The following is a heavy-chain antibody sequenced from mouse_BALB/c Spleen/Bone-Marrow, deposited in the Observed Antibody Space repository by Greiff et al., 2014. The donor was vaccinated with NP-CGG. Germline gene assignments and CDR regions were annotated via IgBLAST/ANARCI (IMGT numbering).Heavy chain of an antibody. D-gene: IGHD1-1*01. Sequence: QVQLQQPGPGLVAPSQSLSITCTISGFSLTSYGVHWVRQPPGKGLEWLVVIWSDGSKTYNSALKSRLSISKDNSKSQVFLKMNSLQTDDTAMYYCARHYGSSLYAMDYWGQGTSVTVSS. J-gene: IGHJ4*01. CDR2: IWSDGSK. CDR3: ARHYGSSLYAMDY. V-gene: IGHV2-6-1*01. CDR1: GFSLTSYG.